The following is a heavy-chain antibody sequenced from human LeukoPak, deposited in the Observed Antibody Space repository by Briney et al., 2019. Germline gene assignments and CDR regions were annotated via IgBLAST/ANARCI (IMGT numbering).Heavy chain of an antibody. V-gene: IGHV3-21*01. CDR1: GFTFSSYS. D-gene: IGHD3-9*01. J-gene: IGHJ4*02. CDR3: ARDRYFERGQPTVYKNFDY. CDR2: ISSSSSYI. Sequence: TGGSLRLSCAASGFTFSSYSMNWVRQAPGKGLEWVSSISSSSSYIYYADSVKGRFTISRDNAKNSLYLQMNSLRAEDTAVYYCARDRYFERGQPTVYKNFDYWGQGTLVTVSS.